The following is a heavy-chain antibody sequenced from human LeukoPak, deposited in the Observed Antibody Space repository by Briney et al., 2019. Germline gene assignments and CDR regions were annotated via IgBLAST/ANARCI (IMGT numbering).Heavy chain of an antibody. J-gene: IGHJ4*02. CDR2: IKSKPDGGTT. CDR1: GFIFSNAW. D-gene: IGHD6-13*01. V-gene: IGHV3-15*01. Sequence: GGSLRLSCAASGFIFSNAWMSWVRQAPGKGLEWIGRIKSKPDGGTTDYAAPVKGRFTISRDDSENTLYLQMNSLKAEDTAMYYCTTIAAGGALPPNYWGQGTLVTVSS. CDR3: TTIAAGGALPPNY.